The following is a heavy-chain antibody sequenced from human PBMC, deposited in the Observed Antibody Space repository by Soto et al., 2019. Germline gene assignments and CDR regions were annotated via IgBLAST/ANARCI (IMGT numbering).Heavy chain of an antibody. CDR1: GYTFTGYA. D-gene: IGHD3-22*01. CDR2: INAGNGNT. Sequence: ASVKVSCKASGYTFTGYAVHWVRQAPGQRLEWMGWINAGNGNTKYSQKFQGRVTITRDTSASTAYMELSSLRSEDTAVYYCARFYSTMIVVAAGAFDIWGQGTMVTVSS. CDR3: ARFYSTMIVVAAGAFDI. J-gene: IGHJ3*02. V-gene: IGHV1-3*01.